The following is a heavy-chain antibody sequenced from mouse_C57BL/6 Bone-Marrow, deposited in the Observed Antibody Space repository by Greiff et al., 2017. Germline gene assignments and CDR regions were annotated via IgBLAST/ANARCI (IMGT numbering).Heavy chain of an antibody. CDR2: IDPENGDT. V-gene: IGHV14-4*01. D-gene: IGHD1-1*01. Sequence: VQLPQSGAELVRPGASVKLSCTASGFNIKDDYMHWVKQRPEQGLEWIGWIDPENGDTEYASKFQGKATITADTSSNTAYLQLSSLTSEDTAVYYCTTYLYGSSFDYWGQGTTLTVSS. J-gene: IGHJ2*01. CDR3: TTYLYGSSFDY. CDR1: GFNIKDDY.